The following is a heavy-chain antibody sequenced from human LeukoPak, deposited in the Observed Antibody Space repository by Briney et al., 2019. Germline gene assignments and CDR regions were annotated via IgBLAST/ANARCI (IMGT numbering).Heavy chain of an antibody. CDR2: INSKTSTI. V-gene: IGHV3-48*04. CDR3: ARDPSQYSSGWYGYYFDY. D-gene: IGHD6-19*01. CDR1: GFSFSTYD. J-gene: IGHJ4*02. Sequence: GGSLRLSCVVSGFSFSTYDFNWVRQAPGKGLEWVSYINSKTSTIYYADSVKGRFTISRDNAKNSLYLQMNSLRAEDTAVYYCARDPSQYSSGWYGYYFDYWGQGTLVTVSS.